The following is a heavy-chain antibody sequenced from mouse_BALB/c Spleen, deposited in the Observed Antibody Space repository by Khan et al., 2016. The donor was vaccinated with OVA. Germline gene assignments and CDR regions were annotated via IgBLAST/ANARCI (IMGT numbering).Heavy chain of an antibody. D-gene: IGHD1-2*01. CDR1: GYSITSGYG. J-gene: IGHJ2*01. CDR2: ISYSGST. CDR3: ARTARIKY. Sequence: EVQLQQSGPGLVKPSQSLSLTCTVTGYSITSGYGWNWIRQFPGNKLEWMGYISYSGSTNYNPSHKSRISITRDTSKNQFFLQLNSVTTEDTATYYCARTARIKYWGQGTTLTVSS. V-gene: IGHV3-2*02.